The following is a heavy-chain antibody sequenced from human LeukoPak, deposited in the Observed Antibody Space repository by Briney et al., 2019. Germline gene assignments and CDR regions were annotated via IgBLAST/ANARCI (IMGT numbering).Heavy chain of an antibody. Sequence: GGSLRLSCAASGFTFSSYSMNWVRQAPGKGLEWVSYISSSSSTIYYADSVKGRFTISRDNAKHSLYLQMNSLRAEDTAVYYCARVAAAGPVGYFQHWGQGTLVTVSS. V-gene: IGHV3-48*01. J-gene: IGHJ1*01. D-gene: IGHD6-13*01. CDR2: ISSSSSTI. CDR3: ARVAAAGPVGYFQH. CDR1: GFTFSSYS.